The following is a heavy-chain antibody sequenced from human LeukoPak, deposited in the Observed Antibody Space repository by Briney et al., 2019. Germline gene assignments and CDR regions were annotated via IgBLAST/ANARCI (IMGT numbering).Heavy chain of an antibody. CDR3: ARDHIAAAGTNFDY. V-gene: IGHV1-46*01. J-gene: IGHJ4*02. D-gene: IGHD6-13*01. Sequence: ASLKLSCKASGYAFTSYYMYWVRLAPGAGLGWPRIINPSCGSTSSAQKFQGRVTMTRDTSTSTVYMELSSLRSEDTAVYYCARDHIAAAGTNFDYWGQGTLVTVSS. CDR2: INPSCGST. CDR1: GYAFTSYY.